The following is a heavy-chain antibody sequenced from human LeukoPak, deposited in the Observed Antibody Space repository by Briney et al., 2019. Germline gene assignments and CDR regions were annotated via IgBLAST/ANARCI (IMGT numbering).Heavy chain of an antibody. D-gene: IGHD4-17*01. V-gene: IGHV1-2*02. CDR3: ARDRVAVTTYYYMDV. Sequence: ASVKVSCKASGYTFTGYYMHWVRQAPGQGLEWMGWINPNSGGTNYAQKLQGRVTMTTDTSTSTAYMELRSLRSDDTAVYYCARDRVAVTTYYYMDVWGKGTTVTVSS. CDR1: GYTFTGYY. CDR2: INPNSGGT. J-gene: IGHJ6*03.